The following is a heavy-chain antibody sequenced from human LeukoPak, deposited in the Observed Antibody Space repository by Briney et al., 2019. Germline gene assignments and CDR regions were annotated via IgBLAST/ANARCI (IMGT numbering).Heavy chain of an antibody. J-gene: IGHJ3*02. CDR1: GGSISTFY. CDR3: ARYCGGDCYSGQDAFDI. D-gene: IGHD2-21*02. Sequence: SETLSLTCTVSGGSISTFYWSWIRQHPGKGLEWIGYIYYSGSTYYNPSLKSRVTISVDTSKNQFSLKLSPVTAADTAVYCCARYCGGDCYSGQDAFDIWGQGTMVTVSS. CDR2: IYYSGST. V-gene: IGHV4-59*06.